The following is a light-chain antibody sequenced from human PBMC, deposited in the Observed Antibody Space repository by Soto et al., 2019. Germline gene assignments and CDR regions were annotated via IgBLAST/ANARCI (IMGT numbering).Light chain of an antibody. CDR3: QQRSIWPPA. Sequence: DIVMTQSPATLSLSPGERATLSCRASQSVGTYLAWYQQKPGQAPRLLIYDSSKRATDIPARFSGSGSGTDFTLTISSLETEDFAVYYCQQRSIWPPAFGGGTKVEIK. J-gene: IGKJ4*01. CDR2: DSS. CDR1: QSVGTY. V-gene: IGKV3-11*01.